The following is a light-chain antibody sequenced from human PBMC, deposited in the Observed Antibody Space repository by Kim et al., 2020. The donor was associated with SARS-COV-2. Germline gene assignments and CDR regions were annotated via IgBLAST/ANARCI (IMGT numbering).Light chain of an antibody. V-gene: IGLV1-40*01. J-gene: IGLJ1*01. Sequence: QRVTISCTGSSSNIGAGYDVHWYQQLPGAAPKLLIYGNNNRPSGVPDRLSASKSGTSASLAITGLQAEDEADYYCQSYDSSLSAYVFGTGTRSPS. CDR1: SSNIGAGYD. CDR3: QSYDSSLSAYV. CDR2: GNN.